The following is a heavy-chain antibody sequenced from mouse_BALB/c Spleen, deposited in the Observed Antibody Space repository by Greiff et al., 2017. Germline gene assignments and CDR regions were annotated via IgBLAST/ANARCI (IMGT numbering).Heavy chain of an antibody. V-gene: IGHV5-9-3*01. Sequence: EVKLEESGGGLVKPGGSLKLSCAASGFTFSSYAMSWVRQTPEKRLEWVATISSGGSYTYYPDSVKGRFTISRDNAKNTLYLQMSSLRSEDTAMYYCASRGDAHYFDYWGQGTTLTVSS. CDR3: ASRGDAHYFDY. CDR1: GFTFSSYA. D-gene: IGHD2-13*01. CDR2: ISSGGSYT. J-gene: IGHJ2*01.